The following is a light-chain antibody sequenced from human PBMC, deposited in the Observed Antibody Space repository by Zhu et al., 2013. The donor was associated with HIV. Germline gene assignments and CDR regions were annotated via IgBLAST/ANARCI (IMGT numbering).Light chain of an antibody. J-gene: IGKJ4*01. CDR2: KIS. CDR1: QSLEGGDGNTY. V-gene: IGKV2-24*01. Sequence: DVVMTQSPLSLSVTLGQPASISCRSSQSLEGGDGNTYLSWFQQRPGQSPRLLIYKISNRFSGVPDRFSGTGAGTDFTLIISRVEAEDVGTYFCMQAAQYPLTFGGGTKLEIK. CDR3: MQAAQYPLT.